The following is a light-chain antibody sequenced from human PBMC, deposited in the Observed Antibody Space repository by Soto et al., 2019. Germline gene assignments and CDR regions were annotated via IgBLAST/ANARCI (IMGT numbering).Light chain of an antibody. J-gene: IGKJ4*01. CDR2: DAS. V-gene: IGKV3-20*01. CDR1: QSVSSSN. CDR3: RQYGSSPPT. Sequence: EIVLTQSPGTLSLSPGERATLSCRASQSVSSSNLAWYQQKPGQAPSLLIYDASSRATGLPDRFSGSGSGTDFTLTISRLEPEDFAVYFCRQYGSSPPTFGGGTKV.